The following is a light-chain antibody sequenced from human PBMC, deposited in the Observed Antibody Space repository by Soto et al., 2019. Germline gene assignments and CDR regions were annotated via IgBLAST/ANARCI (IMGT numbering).Light chain of an antibody. Sequence: EIVFTQSPGSLSLSPGERATLSCRASQSVTTNYLAWYQQKPGQAPRLLIYGASSGATGIPDRFSGSGSGTDFTLTISRLEPEDFAVYYCQEYGSSPVTFGQGTRLEIK. CDR3: QEYGSSPVT. V-gene: IGKV3-20*01. J-gene: IGKJ5*01. CDR1: QSVTTNY. CDR2: GAS.